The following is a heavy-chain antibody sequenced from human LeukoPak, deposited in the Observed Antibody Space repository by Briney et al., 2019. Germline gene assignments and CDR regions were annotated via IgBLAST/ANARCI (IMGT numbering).Heavy chain of an antibody. Sequence: GGSLRLSCAASGFTFNSYAMSWVRQAPGKGLESISSISTTGDRTYYADSVKGRFAISRDNSKNTLYLQMNSLRAEDTAVYYCAKILERELQYYYYGMDVWGQGTSVTVSS. V-gene: IGHV3-23*01. CDR1: GFTFNSYA. CDR2: ISTTGDRT. J-gene: IGHJ6*02. D-gene: IGHD5-24*01. CDR3: AKILERELQYYYYGMDV.